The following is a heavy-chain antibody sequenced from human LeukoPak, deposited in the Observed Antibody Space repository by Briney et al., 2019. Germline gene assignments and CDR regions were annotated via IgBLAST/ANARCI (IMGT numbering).Heavy chain of an antibody. CDR1: GGSFSGYY. D-gene: IGHD5-12*01. CDR2: INHSGST. CDR3: ARGKSGYGFPSYWYFDL. Sequence: SETLSLTCAVYGGSFSGYYWSWIRQPPGKGLEWIGEINHSGSTNYNPSLKSRVTISVDTSKNQFSLKLSSVTAADTAVYYCARGKSGYGFPSYWYFDLWGRGTLVTVSS. V-gene: IGHV4-34*01. J-gene: IGHJ2*01.